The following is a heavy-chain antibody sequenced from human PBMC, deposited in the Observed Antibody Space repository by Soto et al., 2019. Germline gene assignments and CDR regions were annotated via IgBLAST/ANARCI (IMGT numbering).Heavy chain of an antibody. Sequence: SETLPLTCTVSGASISFHSYYWTWIRKPPGKGLEPIRSSYYSGTTYFNPSLKSRATISVDRSNNQFSLKMSSVPAAATAVYYCTRVTSVLGSEGAYVGSWFDPWGQGTLVTVSS. D-gene: IGHD5-12*01. CDR3: TRVTSVLGSEGAYVGSWFDP. CDR1: GASISFHSYY. V-gene: IGHV4-39*07. CDR2: SYYSGTT. J-gene: IGHJ5*02.